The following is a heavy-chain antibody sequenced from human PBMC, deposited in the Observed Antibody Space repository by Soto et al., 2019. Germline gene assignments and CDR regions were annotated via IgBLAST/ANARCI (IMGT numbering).Heavy chain of an antibody. CDR2: INSGGRN. CDR3: ARGSSRWDY. V-gene: IGHV4-4*07. CDR1: GGSISRFY. J-gene: IGHJ4*02. Sequence: SETLSLTCTVSGGSISRFYWSWIRQPAGKGLEWIGRINSGGRNNYNPSLKGRVTMSVDTSKNQFSLRLSSVTAADTAMYYCARGSSRWDYWGQGTLGTASS. D-gene: IGHD6-13*01.